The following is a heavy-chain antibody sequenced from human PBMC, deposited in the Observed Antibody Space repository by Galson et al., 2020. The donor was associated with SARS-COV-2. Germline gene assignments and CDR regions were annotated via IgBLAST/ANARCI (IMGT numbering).Heavy chain of an antibody. D-gene: IGHD3-22*01. CDR3: ARGRDSSGYYYSSGIINFDY. V-gene: IGHV4-31*03. Sequence: SETLSLTCTVSGGSISSGGYYWSWIRQQPGKALECIGYTSYIGDTYYDPSLKSRVTISLDTSKNQFSLRLTSVTAADTAVYYCARGRDSSGYYYSSGIINFDYWGQGSPVTVSS. J-gene: IGHJ4*02. CDR1: GGSISSGGYY. CDR2: TSYIGDT.